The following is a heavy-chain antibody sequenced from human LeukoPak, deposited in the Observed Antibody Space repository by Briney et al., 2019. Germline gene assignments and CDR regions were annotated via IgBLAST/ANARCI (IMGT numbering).Heavy chain of an antibody. V-gene: IGHV1-18*01. CDR1: GYTFTSYG. CDR2: ISAYNGNT. J-gene: IGHJ4*02. Sequence: RASVKVSCKASGYTFTSYGISWVRQAPGQGLEWMGWISAYNGNTNYAQKLQGRVTMTTDTSTSTAYMELRSLRSDDTAVCYCARDLRYSSGLYYFDYWGQGTLVTVSS. D-gene: IGHD6-19*01. CDR3: ARDLRYSSGLYYFDY.